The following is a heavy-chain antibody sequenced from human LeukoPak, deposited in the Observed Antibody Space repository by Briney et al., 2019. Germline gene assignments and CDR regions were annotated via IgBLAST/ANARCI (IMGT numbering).Heavy chain of an antibody. Sequence: GGSLRLSCADSGFTFSNYDMSWIRQAPGKGLEWISYISTSGGTIYYADSVKGRFTISRDNAKNSLYLQMNSLRAEDTAVYYCARGYGDYDFTDYWGQRALVSVSS. CDR3: ARGYGDYDFTDY. CDR1: GFTFSNYD. CDR2: ISTSGGTI. J-gene: IGHJ4*02. V-gene: IGHV3-11*01. D-gene: IGHD4-17*01.